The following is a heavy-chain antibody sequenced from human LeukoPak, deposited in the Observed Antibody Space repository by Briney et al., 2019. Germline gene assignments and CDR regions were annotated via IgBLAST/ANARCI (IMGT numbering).Heavy chain of an antibody. Sequence: GGSLRLSCAASGFTFNDFSMSWGRPAPGKGVGGVSAISGSGGSTYYADSVKGRFTISRDNSKNTLYRQMNSLRAEDTAVYYCARRVYSGYARYYFDYWGQGTLVTVSS. CDR3: ARRVYSGYARYYFDY. J-gene: IGHJ4*02. CDR1: GFTFNDFS. CDR2: ISGSGGST. D-gene: IGHD5-12*01. V-gene: IGHV3-23*01.